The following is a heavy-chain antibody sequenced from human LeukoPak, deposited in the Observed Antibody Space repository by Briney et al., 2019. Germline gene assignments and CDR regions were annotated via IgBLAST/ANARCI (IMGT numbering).Heavy chain of an antibody. CDR2: IYYSGST. CDR3: ARHRGIAVAGTEFDY. J-gene: IGHJ4*02. CDR1: GGSISSYY. V-gene: IGHV4-59*08. Sequence: SETLSLTCTVSGGSISSYYWSWIRQPPGKGLEWIGYIYYSGSTNYNPSLKSRVTISVDTSNNQFSLKLSSVTAADTVVYYCARHRGIAVAGTEFDYWGQGTLVTVSS. D-gene: IGHD6-19*01.